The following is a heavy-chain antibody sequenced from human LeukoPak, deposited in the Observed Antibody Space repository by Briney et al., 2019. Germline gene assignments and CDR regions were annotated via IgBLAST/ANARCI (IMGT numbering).Heavy chain of an antibody. CDR1: GFTFNTFN. J-gene: IGHJ4*02. D-gene: IGHD3-9*01. CDR3: ARGHYDVLASSYKWTPDY. Sequence: GGSLRLSCAPSGFTFNTFNMNWFRQAPGKGLEWVSSISSGGDYKYYADSVKGRFTTSRDNAKNSLSLQLSSLRVEDTAIYYCARGHYDVLASSYKWTPDYWGQGTLVTVSS. V-gene: IGHV3-21*01. CDR2: ISSGGDYK.